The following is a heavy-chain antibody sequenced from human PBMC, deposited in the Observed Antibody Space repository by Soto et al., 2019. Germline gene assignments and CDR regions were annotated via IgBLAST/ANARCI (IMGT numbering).Heavy chain of an antibody. V-gene: IGHV3-7*03. J-gene: IGHJ4*02. CDR3: TRSDSGTSREGY. Sequence: EVQLVESGGGLVQPGGSLRLSCAASGFTFSSYWMSWVRQAPGKGLEWVANIKQDGSEKYYVDSVKGRFTVSRDNAKNTLYLQMNSLRAEDTAVYYCTRSDSGTSREGYWGQGTLVTVSS. CDR1: GFTFSSYW. D-gene: IGHD1-26*01. CDR2: IKQDGSEK.